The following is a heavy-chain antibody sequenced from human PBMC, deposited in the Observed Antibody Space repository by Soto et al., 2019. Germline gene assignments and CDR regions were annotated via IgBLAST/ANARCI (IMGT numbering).Heavy chain of an antibody. D-gene: IGHD3-16*01. J-gene: IGHJ6*02. CDR2: IRTEADGGTA. V-gene: IGHV3-15*01. CDR1: GLTYSNVY. CDR3: TTDLEDNYNYYMLRVYVKDV. Sequence: GGSLSLSCAASGLTYSNVYMSWVRQAPGQGLEWVGRIRTEADGGTADYAAPVKGRFTISRDDSRNTLYLQMNSLKTEDTAVYYCTTDLEDNYNYYMLRVYVKDVWGQGTTVPFSS.